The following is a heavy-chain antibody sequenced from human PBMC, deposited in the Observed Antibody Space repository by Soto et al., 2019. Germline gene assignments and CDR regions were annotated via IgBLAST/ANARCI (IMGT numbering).Heavy chain of an antibody. J-gene: IGHJ6*03. Sequence: SETLSLTCTVSGGSISSGGYYWSWIRQHPGKGLEWIGYIYYSGSTYYNPSLKSRVTISVDTSKNQFSLKLSSVTAADTAVYYCARVRVAGDGSGSYYYYMDVWGKGTTVTVSS. CDR3: ARVRVAGDGSGSYYYYMDV. V-gene: IGHV4-31*03. CDR2: IYYSGST. CDR1: GGSISSGGYY. D-gene: IGHD3-10*01.